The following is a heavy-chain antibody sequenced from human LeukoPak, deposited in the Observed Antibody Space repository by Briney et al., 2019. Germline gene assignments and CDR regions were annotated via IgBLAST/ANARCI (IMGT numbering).Heavy chain of an antibody. Sequence: GGSLRLSCTASGFTFSNFAMSWVRQAPGKGLEWVSGITGSGGSTYYADSVKGRFTISRDNSKNTLYLQMNSLRAEDTAVYYCAKDFLRGWLNEGLGYWGQGTLVTVSS. D-gene: IGHD4-23*01. CDR3: AKDFLRGWLNEGLGY. V-gene: IGHV3-23*01. J-gene: IGHJ4*02. CDR1: GFTFSNFA. CDR2: ITGSGGST.